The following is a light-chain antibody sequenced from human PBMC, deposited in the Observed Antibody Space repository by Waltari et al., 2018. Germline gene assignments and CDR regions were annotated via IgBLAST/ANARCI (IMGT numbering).Light chain of an antibody. V-gene: IGKV3-15*01. CDR2: GAS. J-gene: IGKJ4*01. Sequence: EIVITMYPATLSVSPGERATLSCRASQSVSSNLAWYQQKPAQAPRLLIYGASTRATGIPARFSGSGSGTEFTLTISSLQSEDFAVYYCQQYNNWPPLTFGGGTKVEIK. CDR1: QSVSSN. CDR3: QQYNNWPPLT.